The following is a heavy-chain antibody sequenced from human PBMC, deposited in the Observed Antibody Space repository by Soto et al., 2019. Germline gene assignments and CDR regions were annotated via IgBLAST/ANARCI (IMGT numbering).Heavy chain of an antibody. V-gene: IGHV3-23*01. J-gene: IGHJ4*02. CDR3: AKAYFVWSSEEPYYFDY. D-gene: IGHD3-16*01. CDR1: GFTFSNYA. CDR2: ISGSGGRS. Sequence: EVQLLGSGGGLVQPGGSLRLSCAASGFTFSNYAMIWVRQGPGKGLEWVSDISGSGGRSYYADSVKGRFTISRDNSKSTLYLQMNSLRAEDTAVYYCAKAYFVWSSEEPYYFDYWGQGTLVTVSS.